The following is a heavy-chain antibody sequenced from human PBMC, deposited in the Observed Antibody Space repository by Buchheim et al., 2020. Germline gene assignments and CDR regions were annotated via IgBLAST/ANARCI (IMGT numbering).Heavy chain of an antibody. CDR1: GFTFSSYG. D-gene: IGHD1-7*01. CDR2: ISYDGSNK. Sequence: QVQLVESGGGVVQPGRSLRLSCAASGFTFSSYGMHWVRQAPGKGLEWVAVISYDGSNKYYADSVKGRFTISRDNSKNTLYLQMNSLRAEDTAVYYCAKGELELLFYYYYGMDVWGQG. V-gene: IGHV3-30*18. J-gene: IGHJ6*02. CDR3: AKGELELLFYYYYGMDV.